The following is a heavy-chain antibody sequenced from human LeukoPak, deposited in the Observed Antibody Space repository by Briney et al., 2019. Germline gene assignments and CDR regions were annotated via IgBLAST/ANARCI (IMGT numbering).Heavy chain of an antibody. V-gene: IGHV3-30*03. D-gene: IGHD2-15*01. J-gene: IGHJ6*03. CDR1: GFTFSSYG. CDR3: ARAVDYYYYMDV. Sequence: GGSLRLSCAASGFTFSSYGMHWVRQAPGKGLEWVAVISYDGSNKYYADSVKGRFTISRDNSKNTLYLQMNSLRAEDTAVYYCARAVDYYYYMDVWGKGTTFTVSS. CDR2: ISYDGSNK.